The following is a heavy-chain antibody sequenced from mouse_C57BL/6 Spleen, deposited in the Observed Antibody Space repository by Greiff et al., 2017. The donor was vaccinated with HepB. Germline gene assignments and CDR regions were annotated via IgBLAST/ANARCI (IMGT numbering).Heavy chain of an antibody. J-gene: IGHJ2*01. V-gene: IGHV5-16*01. Sequence: EVQLQESEGGLVQPGSSMKLSCTASGFTFSDYYMAWVRQVPEKGLEWVANINYDGSSTYYLDSLKSRFIISRENAKNILYLQMSSLKSEDTATYYGARGGLGLDYWGQGTTLTVSS. CDR2: INYDGSST. CDR1: GFTFSDYY. CDR3: ARGGLGLDY. D-gene: IGHD4-1*01.